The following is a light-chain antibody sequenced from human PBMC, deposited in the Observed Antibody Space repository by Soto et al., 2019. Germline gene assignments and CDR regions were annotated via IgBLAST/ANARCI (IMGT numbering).Light chain of an antibody. CDR1: QSISSN. V-gene: IGKV1-39*01. CDR3: QQYYSTPQT. J-gene: IGKJ1*01. Sequence: DIEMTQSPSSLSASLGDRVTISCRASQSISSNLNWYQQKPGKAPKLLIYAASTMHSGVPSRFSGSGSGTDFTLTISSLQPEDFAAYYCQQYYSTPQTFGQGTKVEIK. CDR2: AAS.